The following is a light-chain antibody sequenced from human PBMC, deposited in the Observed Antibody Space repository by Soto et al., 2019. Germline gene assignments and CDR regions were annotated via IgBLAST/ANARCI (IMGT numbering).Light chain of an antibody. CDR1: SSDVGGHNY. J-gene: IGLJ2*01. CDR3: SSYTSSSIVV. Sequence: QSALTQPASVSGSPGQSITISCTGASSDVGGHNYVSWYQQHPGRAPKLMIYDVSNRPSGVSNRFSGSKSGNTASLTISGLQAEDEAEYYCSSYTSSSIVVFGGGTKLTVL. CDR2: DVS. V-gene: IGLV2-14*01.